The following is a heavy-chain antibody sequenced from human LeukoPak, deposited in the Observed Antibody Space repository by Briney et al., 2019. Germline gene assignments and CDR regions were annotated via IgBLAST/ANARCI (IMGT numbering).Heavy chain of an antibody. J-gene: IGHJ4*02. D-gene: IGHD3-10*01. Sequence: HPGESLKISCAASGFTVSSNYMSWVRQAPGKGLEWGSGIYSGGSTYYADSVNGRFTISRDSSKNTLYLQMNSLRAEDTAVYYCARDVNYYAYSSDYWGQGTLVTVSS. CDR1: GFTVSSNY. V-gene: IGHV3-66*01. CDR3: ARDVNYYAYSSDY. CDR2: IYSGGST.